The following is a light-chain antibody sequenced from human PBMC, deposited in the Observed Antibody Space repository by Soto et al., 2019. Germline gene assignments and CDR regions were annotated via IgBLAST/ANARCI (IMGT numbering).Light chain of an antibody. V-gene: IGKV1-9*01. Sequence: DIQLTQSPSLLSASVGDRVTITCRASQAISTYLAWYQQTSGKAPKLLISAASTLQRGVPSRFRGSGSGTQFTLTISSLQPEDFATYYCLQDYNYPLTFGGGTKVEIK. CDR2: AAS. J-gene: IGKJ4*01. CDR1: QAISTY. CDR3: LQDYNYPLT.